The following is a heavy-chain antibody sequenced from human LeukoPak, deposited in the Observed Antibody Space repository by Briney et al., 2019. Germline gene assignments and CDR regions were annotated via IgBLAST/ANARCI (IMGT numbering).Heavy chain of an antibody. CDR2: IYSGGST. J-gene: IGHJ6*02. Sequence: GGSLRLSCAASGFTVSSNYMSWVRQAPGKGLEWVSVIYSGGSTYYADSVKGRFTISRDKSKNTLYLQMNSLRAEDTAVYYCASLSIGSPFNGMDVWGQGTTVTVSS. CDR3: ASLSIGSPFNGMDV. D-gene: IGHD3-10*01. V-gene: IGHV3-53*01. CDR1: GFTVSSNY.